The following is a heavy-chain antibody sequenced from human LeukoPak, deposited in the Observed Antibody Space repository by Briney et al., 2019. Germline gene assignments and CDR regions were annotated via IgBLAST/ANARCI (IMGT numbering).Heavy chain of an antibody. D-gene: IGHD3-10*01. CDR3: ASLQWGSGSYYHPSLFDY. Sequence: SETLSLTCTVSGGSISSSSYYWGWIRQPPGRGLEWIGSIYYSGSTYYNPSLKSRVTISVDTSKNQFSLKLSSVTAADTAVYYCASLQWGSGSYYHPSLFDYWGQGTLVTVSS. CDR1: GGSISSSSYY. CDR2: IYYSGST. J-gene: IGHJ4*02. V-gene: IGHV4-39*07.